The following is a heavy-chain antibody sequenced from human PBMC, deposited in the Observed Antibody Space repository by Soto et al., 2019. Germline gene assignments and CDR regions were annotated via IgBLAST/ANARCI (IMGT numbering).Heavy chain of an antibody. CDR1: GGSISGGGYS. CDR3: ARRRGFPYYYGMDV. Sequence: QLQRQESGSGLVKPSQTLSLTGAASGGSISGGGYSWSWIGRPPGKGLEWIGYIYHSGSTYYNPSLKSRVTISVDRSKNQFSLKLSSVTAADTAVYYCARRRGFPYYYGMDVWGQGTTVTVSS. D-gene: IGHD5-12*01. V-gene: IGHV4-30-2*01. CDR2: IYHSGST. J-gene: IGHJ6*02.